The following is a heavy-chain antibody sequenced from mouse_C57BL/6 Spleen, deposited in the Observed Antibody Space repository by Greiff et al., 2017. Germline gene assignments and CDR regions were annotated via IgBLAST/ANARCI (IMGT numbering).Heavy chain of an antibody. CDR2: ISYDGSN. CDR3: ARGYYSNAAWFAY. D-gene: IGHD2-5*01. V-gene: IGHV3-6*01. Sequence: VQLQQSGPGLVKPSQSLSLTCSVTGYSITSGYYWNWIRQFPGNKLEWMGYISYDGSNNYNPSLKNRISITRDTSKNQFFLKLNSVTTEETATYYCARGYYSNAAWFAYWGQGTLVTVSA. CDR1: GYSITSGYY. J-gene: IGHJ3*01.